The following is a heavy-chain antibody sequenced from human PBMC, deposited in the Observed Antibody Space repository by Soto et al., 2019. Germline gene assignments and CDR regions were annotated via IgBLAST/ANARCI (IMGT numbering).Heavy chain of an antibody. V-gene: IGHV4-34*01. CDR3: ARVYGRNFDY. D-gene: IGHD3-10*01. Sequence: QVQLQQWGAGLLKPSETLSLTCAVYGGSFSGYYWNWIRQPPGKGLEWIGEINHSGSTNYNPSLKSRVTISLDTSKNQFSLKLSSMTAADTAVYYCARVYGRNFDYWGQGTLVTVSS. CDR1: GGSFSGYY. J-gene: IGHJ4*02. CDR2: INHSGST.